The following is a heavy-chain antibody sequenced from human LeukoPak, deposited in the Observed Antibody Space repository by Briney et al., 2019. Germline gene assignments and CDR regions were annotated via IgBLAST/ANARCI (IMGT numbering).Heavy chain of an antibody. Sequence: GGSPRLSCAASGFTFSAYAMRWVRQAPGKGLEWVSSITASGETTYYADSVKGRFTISRDNSKNTLYLQMNSLRAEDTAVYYCADSNYWYPVDYWGQGTLVTVSS. CDR2: ITASGETT. CDR3: ADSNYWYPVDY. J-gene: IGHJ4*02. CDR1: GFTFSAYA. D-gene: IGHD4-11*01. V-gene: IGHV3-23*01.